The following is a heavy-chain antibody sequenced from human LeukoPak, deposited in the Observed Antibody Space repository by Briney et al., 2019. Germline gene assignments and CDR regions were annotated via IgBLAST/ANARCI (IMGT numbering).Heavy chain of an antibody. Sequence: GGSLRLSRAASGFTFYNHAMSWVPQAPGKGLEGVSAISGSGGSTYYADSVKGRFTISRDNSRNTLYLQMNSQRAEDTAVYYCAKSAAGTFFDYWGQGTLVTVSS. CDR3: AKSAAGTFFDY. D-gene: IGHD6-13*01. CDR2: ISGSGGST. V-gene: IGHV3-23*01. CDR1: GFTFYNHA. J-gene: IGHJ4*02.